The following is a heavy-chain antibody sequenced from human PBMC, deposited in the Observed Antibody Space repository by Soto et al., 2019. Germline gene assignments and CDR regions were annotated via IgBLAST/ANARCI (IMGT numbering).Heavy chain of an antibody. J-gene: IGHJ6*02. Sequence: QVQLVQSGAEVKKPGSSVKVSCKASGGTFSSYAISWVRQAPGQGLEWMGGIIPIFGTANYEQKFQGRVTITADESTSTDYMELSSLRSEDTAVYYCARGHYSNHVPTPYYYYGMDVWGQGTTVTVSS. V-gene: IGHV1-69*12. CDR1: GGTFSSYA. D-gene: IGHD4-4*01. CDR2: IIPIFGTA. CDR3: ARGHYSNHVPTPYYYYGMDV.